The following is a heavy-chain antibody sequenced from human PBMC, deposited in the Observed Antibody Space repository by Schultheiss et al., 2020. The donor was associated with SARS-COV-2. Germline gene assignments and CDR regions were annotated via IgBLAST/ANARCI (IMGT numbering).Heavy chain of an antibody. CDR3: ARDIRGVHIVVVAYFDC. CDR1: GFTFSSYA. V-gene: IGHV3-30*07. Sequence: GESLKISCAASGFTFSSYAMHWFRQAPGKGLEWVAVISYDGSNKYYADSVKGRFTISRDNSKNTLYLQMNSLRAEDTAVYYCARDIRGVHIVVVAYFDCWGQGTLVTVSS. J-gene: IGHJ4*02. D-gene: IGHD2-21*01. CDR2: ISYDGSNK.